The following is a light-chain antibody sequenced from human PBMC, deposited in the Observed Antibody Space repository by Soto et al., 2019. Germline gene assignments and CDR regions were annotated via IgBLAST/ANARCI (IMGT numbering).Light chain of an antibody. V-gene: IGKV1-5*01. Sequence: MQMTQSLSTLSASVGDRVTNTCRARHGISSWLALYQLKPGKAPKLLIYDASSLESGAPSRFSGSGSGTEFTRTISSLQPDDCATYYCQQYNSYPFTFGHGTKVDIK. CDR3: QQYNSYPFT. CDR1: HGISSW. CDR2: DAS. J-gene: IGKJ3*01.